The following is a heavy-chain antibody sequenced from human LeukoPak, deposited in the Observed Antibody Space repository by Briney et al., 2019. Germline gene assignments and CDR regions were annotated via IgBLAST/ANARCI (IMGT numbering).Heavy chain of an antibody. CDR3: ARDPGPYSSGWYTGYYFDY. D-gene: IGHD6-19*01. Sequence: GGSLRLSCAASGFTFSSYGMHWVRQAPGKGLEWVAVIWYDGSNKYYADSVKGRFTISRDNAKNSLYLQMNSLRAEDTAVYYCARDPGPYSSGWYTGYYFDYWGQGTLVTVSS. J-gene: IGHJ4*02. CDR2: IWYDGSNK. V-gene: IGHV3-33*01. CDR1: GFTFSSYG.